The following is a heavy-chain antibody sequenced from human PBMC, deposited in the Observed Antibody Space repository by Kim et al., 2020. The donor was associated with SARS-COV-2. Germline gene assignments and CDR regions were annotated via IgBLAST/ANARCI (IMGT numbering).Heavy chain of an antibody. J-gene: IGHJ3*02. D-gene: IGHD5-12*01. CDR3: TRQYSGSARGAFDI. CDR2: IYYSGST. Sequence: SETLSLTCTVSGGSINSGSYYWGWIRQPPGKGLEWIGSIYYSGSTYSNPSPKNRVSISVDTSKNQFSLNLSSVPAADTAVDYCTRQYSGSARGAFDIWG. CDR1: GGSINSGSYY. V-gene: IGHV4-39*01.